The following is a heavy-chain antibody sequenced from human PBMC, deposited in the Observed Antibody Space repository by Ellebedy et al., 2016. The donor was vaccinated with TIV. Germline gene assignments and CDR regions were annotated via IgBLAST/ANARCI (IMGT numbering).Heavy chain of an antibody. J-gene: IGHJ4*02. CDR1: GFTISSSG. CDR3: ARDKSRTMIALDY. V-gene: IGHV3-33*01. Sequence: PGGSLRLSCAASGFTISSSGMPLVRHATGKGLKWVAVIWFEGSNKYYADSVKGRFTISRDNSKKTLYLQINSLRVEDTAVYYCARDKSRTMIALDYWGQGTLVTVSS. D-gene: IGHD3-22*01. CDR2: IWFEGSNK.